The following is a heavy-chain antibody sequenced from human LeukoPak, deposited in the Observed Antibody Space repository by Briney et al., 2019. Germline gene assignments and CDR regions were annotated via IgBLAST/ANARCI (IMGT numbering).Heavy chain of an antibody. CDR3: ARHGGSLGYFDY. CDR1: GGSISTYY. J-gene: IGHJ4*01. D-gene: IGHD1-26*01. CDR2: VHDSGTT. Sequence: SKTLSLTCTVSGGSISTYYWSWIRQTPGKGLEWIAYVHDSGTTNYNPSLKGRVTISSDTSKNQFSLNLRSVSAADTATYYCARHGGSLGYFDYWGHGTVVTVSS. V-gene: IGHV4-59*08.